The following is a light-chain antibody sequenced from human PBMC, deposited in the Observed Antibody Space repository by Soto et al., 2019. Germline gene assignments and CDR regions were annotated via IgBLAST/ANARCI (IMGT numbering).Light chain of an antibody. CDR1: SSDVGTYSY. J-gene: IGLJ2*01. Sequence: QSALTQPASVSGSPGQSITISCTGTSSDVGTYSYVSWYQQHPGKAPKLMIYDVSNRPSGVSNRFSGSKSGNTASLTISGLHADDEADYYCSSYTSSSTVVFGGGTKLTVL. CDR2: DVS. V-gene: IGLV2-14*01. CDR3: SSYTSSSTVV.